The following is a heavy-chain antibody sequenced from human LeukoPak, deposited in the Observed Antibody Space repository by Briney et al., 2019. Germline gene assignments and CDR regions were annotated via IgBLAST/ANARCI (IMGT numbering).Heavy chain of an antibody. J-gene: IGHJ4*02. CDR1: GGSISSGSYY. D-gene: IGHD6-13*01. Sequence: SQTLSLTCTVSGGSISSGSYYWSWIRQPAGKGLEWIGRIYTSGSTNYNPSLKSRVTISVDTSKNQFSLKLSSVTAADTAVYYCARGESGSSWFDYWGQGTLVTVSS. CDR3: ARGESGSSWFDY. CDR2: IYTSGST. V-gene: IGHV4-61*02.